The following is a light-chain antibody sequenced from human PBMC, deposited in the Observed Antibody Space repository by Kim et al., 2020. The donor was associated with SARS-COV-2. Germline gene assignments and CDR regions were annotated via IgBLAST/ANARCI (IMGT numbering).Light chain of an antibody. CDR3: QSADSSGTYL. J-gene: IGLJ2*01. CDR1: VLPKQY. CDR2: KDS. V-gene: IGLV3-25*03. Sequence: SYELTQPPSVSVSPGQTARITCSGDVLPKQYACWYQQKPGQAPVVVIYKDSERPSGIPERFSGSSSGTAVTLTISGVQAEDEADYYCQSADSSGTYLFGGGTQVTVL.